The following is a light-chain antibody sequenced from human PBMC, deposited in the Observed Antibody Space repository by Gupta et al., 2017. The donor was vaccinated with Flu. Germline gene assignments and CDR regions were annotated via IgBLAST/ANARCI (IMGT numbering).Light chain of an antibody. V-gene: IGKV3-15*01. CDR2: GAS. CDR3: QQYRNLYS. Sequence: EIVMTQSPATLSVSPGERATLACRASQSVSSNLAWYQQKPGQAPRLLIYGASTRATGIPARFSGSGSETEFTLTISSLQSEDFAVYYCQQYRNLYSFGQGTKLEIK. J-gene: IGKJ2*03. CDR1: QSVSSN.